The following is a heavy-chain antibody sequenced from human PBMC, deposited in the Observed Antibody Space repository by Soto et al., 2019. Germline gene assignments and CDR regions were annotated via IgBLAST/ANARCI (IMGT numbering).Heavy chain of an antibody. CDR1: GFTFSSYS. D-gene: IGHD6-19*01. CDR2: ISSSSSYI. Sequence: VGSLRLSCAASGFTFSSYSMNWVRQAPGKGLEWVSSISSSSSYIYYADSVKGRFTISRDNAKNSLYLQMNSLRAEDTAVYYCARGPSGWYYFDYWGQGTLVTVSS. CDR3: ARGPSGWYYFDY. V-gene: IGHV3-21*01. J-gene: IGHJ4*02.